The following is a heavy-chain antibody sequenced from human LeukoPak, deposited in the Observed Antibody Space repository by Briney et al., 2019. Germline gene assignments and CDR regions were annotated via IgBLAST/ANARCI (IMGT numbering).Heavy chain of an antibody. V-gene: IGHV3-30*03. CDR2: ISYDGSNK. Sequence: QSGGSLRLSCAASGFTSSSYGMHWVRQASGKGLEWVAVISYDGSNKYYADSVKGRFTISRDNSKNTLYLQMNSLRAEDTAVYYCEVGASSYYYYGMDVWGQGTTVTVPS. J-gene: IGHJ6*02. CDR3: EVGASSYYYYGMDV. CDR1: GFTSSSYG. D-gene: IGHD1-26*01.